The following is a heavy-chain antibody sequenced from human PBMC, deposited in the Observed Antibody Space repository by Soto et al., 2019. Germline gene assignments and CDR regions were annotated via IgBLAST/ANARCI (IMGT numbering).Heavy chain of an antibody. CDR3: AREETAWPLAYGLDV. Sequence: GGSLRLSCAASGFTFSIYSMHWVRHAPGKGLEWVSSIGTRSDIYYADSVKGRFTISRDNAKNSLSLQMNSMTAEDTAVYYCAREETAWPLAYGLDVWGQGTTVTVSS. J-gene: IGHJ6*02. CDR1: GFTFSIYS. V-gene: IGHV3-21*01. CDR2: IGTRSDI. D-gene: IGHD2-21*02.